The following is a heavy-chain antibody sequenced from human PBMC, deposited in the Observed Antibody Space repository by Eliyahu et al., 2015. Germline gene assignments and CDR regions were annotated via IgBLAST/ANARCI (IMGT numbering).Heavy chain of an antibody. CDR2: ISSSSSTI. J-gene: IGHJ4*02. Sequence: EVQLVESGGDLVQPGGSLRXSCAASGFTFSSYSMNWXRQXPGKGLXWVSYISSSSSTILYADSVKGRFTISRDNAENSLYLQMNSLRDEDTAVYYCARDGLRFHFDSSRYSADYWGQGTLVTVSS. V-gene: IGHV3-48*02. CDR1: GFTFSSYS. CDR3: ARDGLRFHFDSSRYSADY. D-gene: IGHD3-22*01.